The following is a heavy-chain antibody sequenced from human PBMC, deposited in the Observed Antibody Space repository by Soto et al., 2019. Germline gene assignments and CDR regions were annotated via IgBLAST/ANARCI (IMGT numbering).Heavy chain of an antibody. CDR2: INPNSGGT. Sequence: ASVKGSCKASGYTFTGYHMHWLRKTPGQGLEWMGWINPNSGGTNYAQKFQGWVTMTRDTSISTAYMELSRLRSDDTAVYYCARGGYSSGWPILESFDYWGQGTLVTVSS. CDR3: ARGGYSSGWPILESFDY. V-gene: IGHV1-2*04. D-gene: IGHD6-19*01. CDR1: GYTFTGYH. J-gene: IGHJ4*02.